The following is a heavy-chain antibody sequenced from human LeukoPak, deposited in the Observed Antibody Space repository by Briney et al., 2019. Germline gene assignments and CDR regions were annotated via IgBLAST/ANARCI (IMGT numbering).Heavy chain of an antibody. D-gene: IGHD5-18*01. CDR1: GYTFTSYY. J-gene: IGHJ4*02. V-gene: IGHV1-46*01. CDR2: INPSGGST. Sequence: GASVKVSCKASGYTFTSYYMHWVRQAPGQGLEWMGIINPSGGSTSYAQKFQGRVTMTRDTSTSTVYMELSSLSSEDTAVYYCASSIQLRYYFDYWGQGTLVTVSS. CDR3: ASSIQLRYYFDY.